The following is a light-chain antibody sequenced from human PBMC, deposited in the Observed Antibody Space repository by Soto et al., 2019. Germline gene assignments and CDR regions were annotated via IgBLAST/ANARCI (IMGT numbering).Light chain of an antibody. J-gene: IGKJ4*01. Sequence: DIQMTQSPSTLSASVGDRVTITCRASQSISYWLAWYQQKPGKAPKLLIYKASSLGGGVPSRFSGSGSGTEFTLTISTLQHDDFETYYCQQSNSYPLTLGGGTKVDIK. CDR2: KAS. V-gene: IGKV1-5*03. CDR1: QSISYW. CDR3: QQSNSYPLT.